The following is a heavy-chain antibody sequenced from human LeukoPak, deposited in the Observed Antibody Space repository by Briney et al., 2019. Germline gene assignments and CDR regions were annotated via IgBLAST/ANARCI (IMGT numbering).Heavy chain of an antibody. Sequence: GGSLRLSCAASGFPFSSRWMSWVRQAPGKGLEWVGNIQPDGNKEYPVDSVKGRFTTSRDNARNSLFLQMNSLRVEDTAVYYCASQSYARFDPWGQGTLVTVSS. CDR3: ASQSYARFDP. V-gene: IGHV3-7*01. D-gene: IGHD3-16*01. J-gene: IGHJ5*02. CDR1: GFPFSSRW. CDR2: IQPDGNKE.